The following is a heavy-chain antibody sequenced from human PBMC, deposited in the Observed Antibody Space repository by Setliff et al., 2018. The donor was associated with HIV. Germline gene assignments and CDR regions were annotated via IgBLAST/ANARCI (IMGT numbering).Heavy chain of an antibody. CDR2: IYYSGST. V-gene: IGHV4-59*11. J-gene: IGHJ4*02. CDR3: ARDPNRRLRLGYSFGPDY. CDR1: GGSISSHY. D-gene: IGHD5-18*01. Sequence: SETLSLTCTVSGGSISSHYWSWIRQPPGKGLEWIGYIYYSGSTNYNPSLKSRVTISVDTSKNQFSLRLSSVTAADTAIYYCARDPNRRLRLGYSFGPDYWGQGTLVTVSS.